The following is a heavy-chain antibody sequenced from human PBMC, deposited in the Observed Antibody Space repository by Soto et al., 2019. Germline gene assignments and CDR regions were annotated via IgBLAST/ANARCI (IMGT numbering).Heavy chain of an antibody. CDR2: ITDSGVT. CDR1: GGPFSGYY. V-gene: IGHV4-34*01. J-gene: IGHJ6*02. Sequence: LALTCAVSGGPFSGYYWTWIRQSPGKGLEWIGEITDSGVTKYKPPLRSRVTISVDTSKSQFSLEMTSVTAADTGIYFCVRGRDQPPHYYYGMDVWAQGTMVTVSS. D-gene: IGHD2-2*01. CDR3: VRGRDQPPHYYYGMDV.